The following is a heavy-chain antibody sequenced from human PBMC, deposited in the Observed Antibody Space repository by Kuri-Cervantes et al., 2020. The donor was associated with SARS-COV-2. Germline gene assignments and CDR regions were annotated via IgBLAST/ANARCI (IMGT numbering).Heavy chain of an antibody. D-gene: IGHD5-12*01. CDR3: ARPFGQSSYDTY. V-gene: IGHV4-39*01. CDR1: GGSISSNTYY. Sequence: SETLSLTCTVSGGSISSNTYYWGWIRQPPGKGLEWIGSIYYTGSTYYNPSLKSRVTLSIDTSKNQFSLSLSSVTAADTAVYYCARPFGQSSYDTYWGQGTLVTVSS. CDR2: IYYTGST. J-gene: IGHJ4*02.